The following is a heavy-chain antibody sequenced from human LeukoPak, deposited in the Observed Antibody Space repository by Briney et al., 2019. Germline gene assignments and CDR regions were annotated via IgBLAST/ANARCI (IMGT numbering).Heavy chain of an antibody. D-gene: IGHD2-15*01. V-gene: IGHV4-59*12. CDR1: GGSISSYY. CDR2: IYYSGSI. CDR3: ARDVGTLLRGMDV. Sequence: SETLSLTCTVSGGSISSYYWSWIRQPPGKGLEWIGYIYYSGSINYNSSLRSRVTISVDTSKNQSSLKLSSVTAADTAVYYCARDVGTLLRGMDVWGQGTTVTVSS. J-gene: IGHJ6*02.